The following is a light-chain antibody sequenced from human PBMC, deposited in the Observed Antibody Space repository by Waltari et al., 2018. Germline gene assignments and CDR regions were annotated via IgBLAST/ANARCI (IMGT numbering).Light chain of an antibody. Sequence: DIQMTQSPSSLSASVGDRVTITCRASQGINNYLAWYQQKPGKAPKSLIYDASSLRSGVPSKFSGSGSGTDFTLTISSLQPEDFANYYCQQYNSYPMTFGQGTRLEIK. V-gene: IGKV1-16*02. CDR3: QQYNSYPMT. CDR1: QGINNY. CDR2: DAS. J-gene: IGKJ5*01.